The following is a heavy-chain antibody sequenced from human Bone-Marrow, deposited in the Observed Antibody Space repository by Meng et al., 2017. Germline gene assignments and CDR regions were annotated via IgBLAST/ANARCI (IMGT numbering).Heavy chain of an antibody. J-gene: IGHJ4*02. Sequence: GESLKISCAASGFTFSSYDMHWVRQATGKGLEWVSAIGTAGDTYYPGSVKGQFTISRENAKNSLYLQMNSLRAADTAVYYCAGGIVGALYWGQGTLVTVSS. CDR2: IGTAGDT. D-gene: IGHD1-26*01. CDR1: GFTFSSYD. CDR3: AGGIVGALY. V-gene: IGHV3-13*01.